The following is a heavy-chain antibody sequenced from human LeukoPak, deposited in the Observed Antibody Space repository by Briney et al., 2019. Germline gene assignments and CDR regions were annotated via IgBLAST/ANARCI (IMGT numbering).Heavy chain of an antibody. V-gene: IGHV4-31*03. CDR3: ARGHSTSSSYFCNGMDV. CDR2: IYYSGST. CDR1: GGSISSGAYW. D-gene: IGHD6-6*01. Sequence: SETLSLTCTVAGGSISSGAYWWTWIRHAPVEGLEWIGYIYYSGSTCYNASLRSRVNISVDTSKNQFSLKLSSVTAADTAVYYCARGHSTSSSYFCNGMDVWGQGTTVTVSS. J-gene: IGHJ6*02.